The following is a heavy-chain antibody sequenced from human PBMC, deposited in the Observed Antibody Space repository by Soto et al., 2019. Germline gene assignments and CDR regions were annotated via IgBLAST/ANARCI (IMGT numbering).Heavy chain of an antibody. J-gene: IGHJ5*02. CDR3: ARGPVQQLSPGWFDP. D-gene: IGHD6-13*01. CDR1: GGSISSGGYY. V-gene: IGHV4-31*03. Sequence: SETLSLTCTVPGGSISSGGYYWSWIRQHPGKGLGWIGYIYYSGSTYYNPSLKSRVTISVDTSKNQFSLKLSSVTAADTAVYYCARGPVQQLSPGWFDPWGQGTLVTVSS. CDR2: IYYSGST.